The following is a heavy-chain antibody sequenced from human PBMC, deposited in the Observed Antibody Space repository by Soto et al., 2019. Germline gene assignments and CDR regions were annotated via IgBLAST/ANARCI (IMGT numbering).Heavy chain of an antibody. J-gene: IGHJ4*02. CDR3: ARVNRELLGGYYFDY. D-gene: IGHD1-26*01. Sequence: SETLSLTCTVSGDSVSSGGYYWSWIRQPPGKGLEWIGYIYYSGCTNYNPSLKSRVTISVDTSKNQFSLKLSSVTAADTAVYYCARVNRELLGGYYFDYWGQGTLVTVSS. CDR1: GDSVSSGGYY. CDR2: IYYSGCT. V-gene: IGHV4-61*08.